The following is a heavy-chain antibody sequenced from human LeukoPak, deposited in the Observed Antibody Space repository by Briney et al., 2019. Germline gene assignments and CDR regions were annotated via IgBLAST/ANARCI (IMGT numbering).Heavy chain of an antibody. D-gene: IGHD2-15*01. V-gene: IGHV4-59*02. J-gene: IGHJ6*03. CDR1: GGSVSSDY. Sequence: PSETLSLTCTISGGSVSSDYWSWIRQPPGKGLVWIGYIYYSGTTNYNPSLKSRVTISVDTSKNQFSLKLSSVTAADTAVYYCARIVRQDYYYYYMDVWGKGTTVTVSS. CDR2: IYYSGTT. CDR3: ARIVRQDYYYYYMDV.